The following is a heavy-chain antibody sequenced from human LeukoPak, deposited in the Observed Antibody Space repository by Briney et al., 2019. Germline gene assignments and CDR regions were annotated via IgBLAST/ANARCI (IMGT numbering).Heavy chain of an antibody. CDR1: GFTFSSYN. V-gene: IGHV3-48*04. Sequence: GGSLRLSCAASGFTFSSYNMNWVRQAPGKGLEWVSYISSTGNTIYYADSMKGRFTISRDNAKNSLYLQMNSLRAEDTAVYYCARELDYYDSSGYSYWGQGTLVTVSS. J-gene: IGHJ4*02. CDR3: ARELDYYDSSGYSY. D-gene: IGHD3-22*01. CDR2: ISSTGNTI.